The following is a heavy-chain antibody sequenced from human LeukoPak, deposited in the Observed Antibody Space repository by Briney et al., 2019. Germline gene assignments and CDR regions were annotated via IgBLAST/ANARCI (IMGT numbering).Heavy chain of an antibody. J-gene: IGHJ4*02. V-gene: IGHV1-69*05. CDR1: GGTFSSYA. D-gene: IGHD3-10*01. CDR2: IIPIFGTA. Sequence: ASVKVSCKASGGTFSSYAISWVRQAPGQGLEWMGRIIPIFGTANYAQKFQGRVTITTDESTSTAYMELSILRSEDTAVYYCASSTPRDYYGSGVSDWGQGTLVTVSS. CDR3: ASSTPRDYYGSGVSD.